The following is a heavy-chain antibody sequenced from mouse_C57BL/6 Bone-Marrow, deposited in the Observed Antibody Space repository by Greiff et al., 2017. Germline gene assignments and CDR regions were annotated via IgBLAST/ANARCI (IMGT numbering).Heavy chain of an antibody. CDR1: GYTFTDYE. D-gene: IGHD1-1*02. J-gene: IGHJ4*01. V-gene: IGHV1-15*01. CDR2: IDPETGGT. Sequence: QVQLQQSGAELVRPGASVTLSCKASGYTFTDYEMHWVKQTPVHGLEWIGAIDPETGGTAYNQKFKGKAILTADKSSSTAYMELRSLTSEDSAVYYCTRYGGRRGNYYAMDYWGQGTSVTVSS. CDR3: TRYGGRRGNYYAMDY.